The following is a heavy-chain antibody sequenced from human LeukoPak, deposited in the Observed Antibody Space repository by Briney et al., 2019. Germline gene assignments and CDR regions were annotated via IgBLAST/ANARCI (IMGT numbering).Heavy chain of an antibody. Sequence: PSETLSLTCTVSGGSISSYYWSWIRQPAGKGLEWIGRIYTSGSTNYNPSLKSRVTMSVDTSKNQFSLKLGSVTAADTAVYYCARVETMKGFHPWRQRTLLTVPS. CDR2: IYTSGST. V-gene: IGHV4-4*07. CDR3: ARVETMKGFHP. CDR1: GGSISSYY. D-gene: IGHD5-24*01. J-gene: IGHJ5*02.